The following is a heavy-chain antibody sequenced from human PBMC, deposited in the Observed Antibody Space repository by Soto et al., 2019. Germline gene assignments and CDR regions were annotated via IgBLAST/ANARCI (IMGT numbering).Heavy chain of an antibody. Sequence: SVKVACKASGGTFSSYTISWVRQAPGQGLEWMGRIIPILGIANYAQKFQGRVTITADKSTSTAYMELSSLRSEDTAVYYCARTMTTVTHHAYYYYMDVWGKGTTVTVSS. CDR3: ARTMTTVTHHAYYYYMDV. CDR1: GGTFSSYT. CDR2: IIPILGIA. J-gene: IGHJ6*03. V-gene: IGHV1-69*02. D-gene: IGHD4-17*01.